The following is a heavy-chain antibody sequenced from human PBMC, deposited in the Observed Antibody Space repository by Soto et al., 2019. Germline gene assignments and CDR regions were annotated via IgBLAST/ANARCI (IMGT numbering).Heavy chain of an antibody. CDR2: IDTAGDT. D-gene: IGHD6-19*01. CDR1: GFTFSTYD. V-gene: IGHV3-13*01. J-gene: IGHJ2*01. CDR3: ARVWGVADSYWYFDL. Sequence: EVQLVESGGGLVQPGGSLRLSCAASGFTFSTYDMHWVRQGTGKGLEWVSAIDTAGDTYYPASVKGRFTISRENAQDSLYLQMNSLTAGDTAVYYCARVWGVADSYWYFDLWGRGTLVTVSS.